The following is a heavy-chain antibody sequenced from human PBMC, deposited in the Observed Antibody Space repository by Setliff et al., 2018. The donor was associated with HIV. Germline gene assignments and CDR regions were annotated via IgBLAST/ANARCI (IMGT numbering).Heavy chain of an antibody. CDR3: AKVPKGYPMLRPYYFDL. CDR2: ISGSGGIT. J-gene: IGHJ4*02. CDR1: GFDFNKYG. Sequence: GGSLRLSCTASGFDFNKYGMNWVRQAPGKGLEWVSSISGSGGITYYVDSVKGRFSISRDKSKNTLYLQMDSLGAEDTAVYYCAKVPKGYPMLRPYYFDLWGQGTLVTVS. D-gene: IGHD3-10*02. V-gene: IGHV3-23*01.